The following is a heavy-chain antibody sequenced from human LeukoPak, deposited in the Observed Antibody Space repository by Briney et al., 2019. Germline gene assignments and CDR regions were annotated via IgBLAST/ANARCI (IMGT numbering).Heavy chain of an antibody. D-gene: IGHD2-15*01. Sequence: PSQTLSLTCAVSGGSISSGGYSWSWLRQPPGKGLEWIGYIYHSGSTYYNPSLKSRVTISVDRSKNQFSLKLSSVTAADTAVYYCARDSSPGYCSGGSCYPYWYFDLWGRGTLVTVSS. V-gene: IGHV4-30-2*01. CDR3: ARDSSPGYCSGGSCYPYWYFDL. J-gene: IGHJ2*01. CDR1: GGSISSGGYS. CDR2: IYHSGST.